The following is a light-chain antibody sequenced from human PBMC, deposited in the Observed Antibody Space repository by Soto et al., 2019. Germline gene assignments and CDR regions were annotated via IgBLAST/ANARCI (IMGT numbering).Light chain of an antibody. V-gene: IGKV3-15*01. CDR1: QSVSNS. J-gene: IGKJ4*01. CDR2: GAS. CDR3: QQYTNWPPRLT. Sequence: EIVLTQSPATLSLSPGERATLSCRASQSVSNSALAWYLQKPGQAPRLLIYGASTRATDIPDRFSGSGSGTEFTLTISGLQSADSAVYYCQQYTNWPPRLTFGGGTKVEMK.